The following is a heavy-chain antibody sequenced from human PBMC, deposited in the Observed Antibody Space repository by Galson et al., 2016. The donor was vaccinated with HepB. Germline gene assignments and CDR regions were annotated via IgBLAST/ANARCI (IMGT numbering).Heavy chain of an antibody. J-gene: IGHJ4*02. CDR3: ARDHNYRLDL. V-gene: IGHV3-7*01. Sequence: SLRLSCAASGFTFSDSWMAWVRQAPGEGLEWVANIKYDGSENHYVDSVKGRFTISRDNAQNSVFLQMSGLMAEDTAVYYCARDHNYRLDLWGQGTLVTVSS. CDR2: IKYDGSEN. D-gene: IGHD5-24*01. CDR1: GFTFSDSW.